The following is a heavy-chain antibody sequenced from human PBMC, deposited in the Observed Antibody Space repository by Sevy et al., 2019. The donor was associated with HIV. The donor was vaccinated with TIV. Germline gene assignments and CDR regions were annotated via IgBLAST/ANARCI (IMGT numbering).Heavy chain of an antibody. CDR1: GITFWSYW. V-gene: IGHV3-7*01. CDR2: MRQGGSEK. CDR3: ARGIYGSGSRLGLGY. D-gene: IGHD3-10*01. Sequence: GSLRPSCAASGITFWSYWMNWVRQAPGEGPEWVANMRQGGSEKYYVDSVKGRFTLSRDNAKNSLYLQMNSLRAEDTAVYYCARGIYGSGSRLGLGYWGQGTLVTVSS. J-gene: IGHJ4*02.